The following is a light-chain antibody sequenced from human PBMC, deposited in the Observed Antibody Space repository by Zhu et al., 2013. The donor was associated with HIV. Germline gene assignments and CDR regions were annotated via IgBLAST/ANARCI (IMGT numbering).Light chain of an antibody. Sequence: AIQLTQSPSSLSASVGDKISITCRASQDIALALAWYQQKAGGPPRLLIYDASSLGREVSSRFRGSGTGADFSLTITNVQPEDSATYYCQQFKEDSPTFGAGTTVEI. CDR2: DAS. J-gene: IGKJ4*02. CDR3: QQFKEDSPT. V-gene: IGKV1-13*02. CDR1: QDIALA.